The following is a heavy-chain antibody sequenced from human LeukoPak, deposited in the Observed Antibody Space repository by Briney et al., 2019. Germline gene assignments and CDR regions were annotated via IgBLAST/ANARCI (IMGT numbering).Heavy chain of an antibody. D-gene: IGHD3-3*01. V-gene: IGHV3-30*01. J-gene: IGHJ4*02. CDR2: ISYDGSNK. CDR1: GFTFSSYA. CDR3: ARAEYYDFWSGYYPLLDY. Sequence: PGRSLRLSCAASGFTFSSYAMHWVRQAPGKGLEWVAVISYDGSNKYYADSVKGRFTISRDNSKNTLYLQMNSLRAEGTAVYYCARAEYYDFWSGYYPLLDYWGQGTLVTVSS.